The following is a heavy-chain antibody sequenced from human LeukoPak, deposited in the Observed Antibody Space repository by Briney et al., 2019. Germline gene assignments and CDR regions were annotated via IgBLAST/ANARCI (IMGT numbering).Heavy chain of an antibody. D-gene: IGHD3-22*01. CDR1: GFTFSSYG. CDR3: ARAPGQWLLAFDY. J-gene: IGHJ4*02. Sequence: PGGSLRLSCAASGFTFSSYGMHWVRQAPGKGLEWVAVISYDGSNKYYADSVKGRFTISRDNSKNTLYLQMNSLRAEDTAVYYCARAPGQWLLAFDYWGQGTLVTVSS. CDR2: ISYDGSNK. V-gene: IGHV3-30*03.